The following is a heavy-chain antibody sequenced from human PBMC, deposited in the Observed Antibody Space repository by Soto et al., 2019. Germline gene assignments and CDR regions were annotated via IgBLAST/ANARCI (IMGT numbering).Heavy chain of an antibody. CDR1: GDSVSSRFW. J-gene: IGHJ4*02. D-gene: IGHD6-13*01. CDR3: ARYNAASGTYYFDY. V-gene: IGHV4-4*02. CDR2: IYHIGSA. Sequence: QVELQESGPGLVKPSGTLSLTCAVSGDSVSSRFWWSWVRQSPGKGLEWIGEIYHIGSANYNPSLKSRVTMSVDNCKNQFSLKLNSVTAADTAVYYCARYNAASGTYYFDYWGQGTLVTVSS.